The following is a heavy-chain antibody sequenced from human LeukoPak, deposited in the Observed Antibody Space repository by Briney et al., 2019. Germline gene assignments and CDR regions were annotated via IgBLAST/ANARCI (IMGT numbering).Heavy chain of an antibody. Sequence: GGSLRLSCAASGFTFGNYWLTWVRQAPGKGLEWVANIKQDGSNKYYADSVKGRFTISRDNSKNTLYLQMNSLRAEDTAVYYCATDPYGGTDYWGQGTLVTVSS. CDR1: GFTFGNYW. V-gene: IGHV3-7*01. D-gene: IGHD4/OR15-4a*01. J-gene: IGHJ4*02. CDR2: IKQDGSNK. CDR3: ATDPYGGTDY.